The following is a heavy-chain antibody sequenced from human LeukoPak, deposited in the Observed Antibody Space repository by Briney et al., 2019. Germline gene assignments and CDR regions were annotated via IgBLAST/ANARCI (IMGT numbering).Heavy chain of an antibody. D-gene: IGHD6-19*01. CDR1: GFTFSNAW. Sequence: SEGSPRLSCAASGFTFSNAWMSWVRQAPGKGLEWVSAINDGGGYTYYADSVKGRFTISRDNSKNTLYLQMHSLRAEDTAVYYCAKAVAGRFDYWGQGTLVTVSS. CDR2: INDGGGYT. J-gene: IGHJ4*02. V-gene: IGHV3-23*01. CDR3: AKAVAGRFDY.